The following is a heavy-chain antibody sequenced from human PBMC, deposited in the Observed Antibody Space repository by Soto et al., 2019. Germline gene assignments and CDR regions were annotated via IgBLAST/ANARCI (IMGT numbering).Heavy chain of an antibody. CDR2: ISSSSSYI. CDR1: GFTFSSYS. J-gene: IGHJ6*03. D-gene: IGHD3-10*01. Sequence: EVQLVESGGGLVKPGGSLRLSCAASGFTFSSYSMNWVRQAPGKGLEWVSSISSSSSYIYYADSVKGRFTISRDNAKNSLYLQMNSLRAEDTAVYYFARDYLEGGIGELFHPDYYMDVWGKGTTVTVSS. CDR3: ARDYLEGGIGELFHPDYYMDV. V-gene: IGHV3-21*01.